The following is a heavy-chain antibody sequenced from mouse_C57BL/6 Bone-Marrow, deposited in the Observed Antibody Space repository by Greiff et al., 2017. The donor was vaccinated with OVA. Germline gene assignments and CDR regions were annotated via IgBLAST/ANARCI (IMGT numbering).Heavy chain of an antibody. D-gene: IGHD1-1*01. V-gene: IGHV5-17*01. J-gene: IGHJ4*01. Sequence: EVKLMESGGGLVKPGGSLKLSCAASGFTFSDYGMHWVRQAPEKGLEWVAYISSGSSTIYYADTVKGRFTISRDNAKYTLFLQMTSLRSEDTAMYYCGRRVVDAIDYWGQGTSVTVSS. CDR2: ISSGSSTI. CDR3: GRRVVDAIDY. CDR1: GFTFSDYG.